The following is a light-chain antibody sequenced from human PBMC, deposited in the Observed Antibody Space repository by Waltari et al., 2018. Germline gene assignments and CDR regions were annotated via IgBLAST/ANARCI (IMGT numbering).Light chain of an antibody. Sequence: DAAMTQSLLSLPVTLGQPASISCRSSQSLVQSDGNTYLNWFHQRPGQSPRRLIYKVSRRESGVPDRFSGSGSGTDFTLKISRVEAEDVGIYYCMQGTHWPLTFGQGTRLEI. CDR1: QSLVQSDGNTY. CDR2: KVS. J-gene: IGKJ5*01. CDR3: MQGTHWPLT. V-gene: IGKV2-30*02.